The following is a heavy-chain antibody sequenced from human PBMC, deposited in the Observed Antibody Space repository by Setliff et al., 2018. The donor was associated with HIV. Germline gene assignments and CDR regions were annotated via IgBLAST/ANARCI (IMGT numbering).Heavy chain of an antibody. CDR1: GYTFSGNY. CDR2: INPNTGLT. V-gene: IGHV1-2*02. J-gene: IGHJ4*02. CDR3: ARVLSVTMIRGAHGY. D-gene: IGHD3-10*01. Sequence: GASVKVSCKASGYTFSGNYIHWVRQAPGQGLEWMGWINPNTGLTNYAQKFQGRVTMTRDTSITTAYMELSSLTSDDTAVYFCARVLSVTMIRGAHGYWGQGTLVTVSS.